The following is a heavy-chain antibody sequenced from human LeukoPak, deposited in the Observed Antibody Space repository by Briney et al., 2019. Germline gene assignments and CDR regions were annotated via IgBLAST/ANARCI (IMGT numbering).Heavy chain of an antibody. Sequence: ASVKVSCKASDYTLLTYGITWVRQAPGQGLEWMGWSSTYNGNTHYAQKLQGRVTMTTDTSTRTAYMELRSLTSNDTGIYYCARPAKGAYYYYYMDVWGRGTTVTVSS. J-gene: IGHJ6*03. V-gene: IGHV1-18*01. CDR1: DYTLLTYG. CDR2: SSTYNGNT. D-gene: IGHD2-2*01. CDR3: ARPAKGAYYYYYMDV.